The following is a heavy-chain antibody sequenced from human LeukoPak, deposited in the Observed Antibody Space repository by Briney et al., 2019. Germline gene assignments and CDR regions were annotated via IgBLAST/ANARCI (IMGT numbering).Heavy chain of an antibody. CDR2: IYYSGNT. Sequence: SETLSLTCTVSGDSISTSNSYWGWIRQPPGKGLEWIGSIYYSGNTYYNASLKSRVTISVDTSKNQFSLKLTSVTAADTAVYYCARVAVWIAVAGSDYWGQGTLVTVSS. CDR1: GDSISTSNSY. D-gene: IGHD6-19*01. CDR3: ARVAVWIAVAGSDY. J-gene: IGHJ4*02. V-gene: IGHV4-39*01.